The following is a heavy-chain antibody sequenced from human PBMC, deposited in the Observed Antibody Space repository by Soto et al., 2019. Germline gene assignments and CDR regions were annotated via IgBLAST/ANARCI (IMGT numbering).Heavy chain of an antibody. CDR3: TRAPRGIIVAPDY. J-gene: IGHJ4*02. V-gene: IGHV1-18*01. D-gene: IGHD6-19*01. Sequence: ASVKVSCKASGYTFTNYGISWGRKAPGQGLEWMGWINVYNGNTKYAQKVQGRVTVSTDTSISTTYMELSSLTSEGTAVYYCTRAPRGIIVAPDYWGQGTLVTVSS. CDR2: INVYNGNT. CDR1: GYTFTNYG.